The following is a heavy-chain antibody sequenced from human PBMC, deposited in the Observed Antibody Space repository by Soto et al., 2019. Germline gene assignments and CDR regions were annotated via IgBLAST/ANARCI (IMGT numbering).Heavy chain of an antibody. J-gene: IGHJ4*02. CDR1: GYTFTGYY. CDR3: ARDRDQCSGGSCFKFDY. Sequence: ASVKVSCKASGYTFTGYYMHWVRQAPGQGLEWMGWINPNSGGTNYAQKFQGWVTMTRDTSISTAYMELSRLRSDDTAVYYCARDRDQCSGGSCFKFDYWGQGTLVTVSS. D-gene: IGHD2-15*01. CDR2: INPNSGGT. V-gene: IGHV1-2*04.